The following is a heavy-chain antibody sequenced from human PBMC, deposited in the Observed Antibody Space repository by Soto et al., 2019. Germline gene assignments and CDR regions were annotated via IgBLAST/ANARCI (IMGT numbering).Heavy chain of an antibody. Sequence: SETLSLTCTVSGASMNSYHWSWIRQPAGKGLEWIGHIHSSGSTNYNPSLKSRVTMSVDTSKNQFSLRLMSLTAADTAVYYCARDQGVAAAGINWFDPWGQGSLVTVSS. V-gene: IGHV4-4*07. J-gene: IGHJ5*02. CDR1: GASMNSYH. CDR3: ARDQGVAAAGINWFDP. CDR2: IHSSGST. D-gene: IGHD6-13*01.